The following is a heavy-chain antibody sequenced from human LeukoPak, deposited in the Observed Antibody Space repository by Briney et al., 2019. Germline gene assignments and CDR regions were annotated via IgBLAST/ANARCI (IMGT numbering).Heavy chain of an antibody. CDR1: GFTFSSYA. J-gene: IGHJ4*02. V-gene: IGHV3-23*01. CDR3: AKESFIPYYYDSSGYVDY. CDR2: ISGSGGST. Sequence: GGSLRLSCAASGFTFSSYAMSWVRQAPGKGPEWVSAISGSGGSTYYADSVKGRFTISRDNSKNTLYLQMNSLRAEDTAVYYCAKESFIPYYYDSSGYVDYWGQGTLVTVSS. D-gene: IGHD3-22*01.